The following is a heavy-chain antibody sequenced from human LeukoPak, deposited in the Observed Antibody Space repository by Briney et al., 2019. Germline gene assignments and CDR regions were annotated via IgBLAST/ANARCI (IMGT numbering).Heavy chain of an antibody. CDR3: ARGGLDY. CDR1: GFTFNMYS. J-gene: IGHJ4*02. Sequence: GGSLRPSCAASGFTFNMYSIHWVRQGPGKGLEWVAVVSNDGNTEFYADSVKGRFTISRDNSKNTVYLQVNSLRAEDTAVYYCARGGLDYWGQGTLVTVSS. D-gene: IGHD3-10*01. V-gene: IGHV3-30-3*01. CDR2: VSNDGNTE.